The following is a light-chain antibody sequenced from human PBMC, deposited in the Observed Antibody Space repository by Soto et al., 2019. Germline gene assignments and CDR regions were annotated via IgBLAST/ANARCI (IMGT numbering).Light chain of an antibody. CDR1: QSVSSN. J-gene: IGKJ1*01. CDR3: QQYNTWPET. V-gene: IGKV3-15*01. CDR2: GAS. Sequence: EIVMTQSPATLSVSPWERATLSCRASQSVSSNLAWYQQKPGQAPRLLIYGASTRATGIPARFSGSGSGTEFTLTISSLQSEDFAVYYCQQYNTWPETFGQGTKVDIK.